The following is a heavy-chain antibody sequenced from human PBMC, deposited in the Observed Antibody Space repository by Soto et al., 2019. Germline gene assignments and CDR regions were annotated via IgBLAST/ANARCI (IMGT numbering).Heavy chain of an antibody. D-gene: IGHD2-15*01. V-gene: IGHV1-3*01. Sequence: QVQFVQSGAEVKKPGASVKVSCKASGYIFTNYAMHWVRQAPGQRLEWMGWINAGNGNTKYSQRFQSRTTITRDTTASTAYMERSSPRSEDTVVYYCARGPGGPDGPGDDWGQGTLVTVSS. CDR3: ARGPGGPDGPGDD. CDR1: GYIFTNYA. CDR2: INAGNGNT. J-gene: IGHJ4*02.